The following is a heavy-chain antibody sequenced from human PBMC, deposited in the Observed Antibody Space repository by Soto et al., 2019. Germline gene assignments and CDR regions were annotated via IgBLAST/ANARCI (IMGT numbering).Heavy chain of an antibody. V-gene: IGHV1-18*01. Sequence: QVQLVQSGAEVKKTGASVKVSCKASGYTLTRSGISWVRQAPGQGPEWMGWISSYNGDTNYAQTFQGRVTMTTDTSTSTAYMELRSLRSDDTAVYYCAREGVAPYYYFGMDVWGQGTTVTVSS. CDR1: GYTLTRSG. CDR3: AREGVAPYYYFGMDV. CDR2: ISSYNGDT. D-gene: IGHD5-12*01. J-gene: IGHJ6*02.